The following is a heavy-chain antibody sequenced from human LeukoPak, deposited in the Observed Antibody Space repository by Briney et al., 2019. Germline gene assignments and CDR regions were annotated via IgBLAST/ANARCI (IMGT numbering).Heavy chain of an antibody. J-gene: IGHJ6*03. CDR2: INPNSGGT. Sequence: GASVKVSCKASGYTFTGYYIHWVRQAPGQGLEWMGWINPNSGGTNYAQKFQGRVTMTRDTSISTAYMELSRLRSDDTAVYYCAREGGGYSYGYVLYYYYYYMDVWGKGTTVTVSS. D-gene: IGHD5-18*01. CDR3: AREGGGYSYGYVLYYYYYYMDV. V-gene: IGHV1-2*02. CDR1: GYTFTGYY.